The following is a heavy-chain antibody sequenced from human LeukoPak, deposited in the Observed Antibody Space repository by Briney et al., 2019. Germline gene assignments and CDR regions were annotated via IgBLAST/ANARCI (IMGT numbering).Heavy chain of an antibody. CDR1: GYSFSTYW. J-gene: IGHJ4*02. CDR2: IYPADSDT. D-gene: IGHD1-1*01. V-gene: IGHV5-51*01. CDR3: TRHGSRNSPGDH. Sequence: GESLNISCKGSGYSFSTYWIGWVRQMPGKGLECMGIIYPADSDTRYSPSFQGQVTISADKSISTAYLQWSGLKASDTAMYYCTRHGSRNSPGDHWGQGTLVTVSS.